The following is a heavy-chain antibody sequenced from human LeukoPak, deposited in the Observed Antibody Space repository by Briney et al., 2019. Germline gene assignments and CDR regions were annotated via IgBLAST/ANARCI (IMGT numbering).Heavy chain of an antibody. CDR3: AKGKAGSSYSGIDF. V-gene: IGHV3-74*01. Sequence: GGSLRLSCAASGFTFSSYWMHWVRQAPGKGPVWVSRINSDGSSTTYVDSVKGRFTISRDNAKNTLYLQMNSLRAEDTAVYYCAKGKAGSSYSGIDFWGQGTLVTVSS. D-gene: IGHD2-15*01. J-gene: IGHJ4*02. CDR2: INSDGSST. CDR1: GFTFSSYW.